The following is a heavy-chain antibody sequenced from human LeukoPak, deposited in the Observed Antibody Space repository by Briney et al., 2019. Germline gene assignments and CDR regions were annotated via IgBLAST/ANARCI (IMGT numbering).Heavy chain of an antibody. J-gene: IGHJ6*04. CDR3: ARYSSGWYYYGMDV. D-gene: IGHD6-19*01. CDR2: IWYDGSNK. CDR1: GFTFSSYG. Sequence: GGSLRLSCAASGFTFSSYGMHWVRQAPGKGLEWMAVIWYDGSNKYYADSVKGRFTISRDNSKNTLYLQMNSLRAEDTAVYYCARYSSGWYYYGMDVWGKGTTVTVSS. V-gene: IGHV3-33*01.